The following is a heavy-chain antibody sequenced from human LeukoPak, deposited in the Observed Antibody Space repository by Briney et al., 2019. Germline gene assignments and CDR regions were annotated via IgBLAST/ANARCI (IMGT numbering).Heavy chain of an antibody. CDR3: ARVVPTGMGSSHYYYYMDV. CDR2: IYHSGST. Sequence: SETLSLTCTVSGYSISSGYYWGWIRQPPGKGLEWIGSIYHSGSTYYNPSLKSRVTISVDTSKNQFSLKLSSVTAADTAVYYCARVVPTGMGSSHYYYYMDVWGKGTTVTVSS. J-gene: IGHJ6*03. D-gene: IGHD1-1*01. V-gene: IGHV4-38-2*02. CDR1: GYSISSGYY.